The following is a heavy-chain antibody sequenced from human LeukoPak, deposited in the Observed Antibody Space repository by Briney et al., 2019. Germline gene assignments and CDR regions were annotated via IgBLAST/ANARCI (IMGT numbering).Heavy chain of an antibody. D-gene: IGHD1-26*01. J-gene: IGHJ3*02. V-gene: IGHV3-23*01. CDR2: ISGSGGST. CDR3: VKLGGATVAFDI. CDR1: GFTFSSYA. Sequence: PGGSLRLSCAASGFTFSSYAMSWVRQAPGKGLEWVSAISGSGGSTYYADSVKGRFTISRDNSKNTLYLQMNSLRAEDTAVYYCVKLGGATVAFDIWGQGTMVTVSS.